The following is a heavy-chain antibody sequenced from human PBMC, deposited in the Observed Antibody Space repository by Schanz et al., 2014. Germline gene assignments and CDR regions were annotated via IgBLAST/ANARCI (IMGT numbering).Heavy chain of an antibody. Sequence: VQLVESGGGLVQPGGSLRLSCAASGFTVSNSYIHWVRQAPGKGLEWVSTIYSSGSTYYADSVRGRFTISRDNSMNTVYLQMNSLRAEDTAVYYCARPSDSSWYMDVWGKGTTVTVSS. CDR2: IYSSGST. D-gene: IGHD2-21*02. CDR3: ARPSDSSWYMDV. CDR1: GFTVSNSY. V-gene: IGHV3-66*01. J-gene: IGHJ6*03.